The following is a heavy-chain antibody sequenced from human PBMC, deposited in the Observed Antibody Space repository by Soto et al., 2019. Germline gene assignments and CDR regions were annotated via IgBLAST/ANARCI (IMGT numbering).Heavy chain of an antibody. CDR2: VSPKSGGT. CDR1: GYNFSDYY. CDR3: AREISGGGTLNWFDP. J-gene: IGHJ5*02. V-gene: IGHV1-2*02. Sequence: QVQLVQSAAEMKKPGASVKVSCKASGYNFSDYYIHWVRQAPGQGLEWLGWVSPKSGGTNYAQKFKGRVTMTRDTSSNTVYMDLSGLKSDDTAVFYCAREISGGGTLNWFDPWGQGTLVTVSS. D-gene: IGHD2-8*02.